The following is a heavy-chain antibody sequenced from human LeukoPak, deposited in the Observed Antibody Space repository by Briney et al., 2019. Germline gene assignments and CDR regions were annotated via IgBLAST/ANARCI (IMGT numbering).Heavy chain of an antibody. Sequence: ASVKVSCKASGYTFTSYDINWVRQATGQGLEWMGWISAYNGNTNYAQKLQGRVTMTTDTSTSTAYMELRSLRSDDTAVYYCARSAPYGDDAFDIWGQGTMVTVSS. J-gene: IGHJ3*02. D-gene: IGHD4/OR15-4a*01. CDR1: GYTFTSYD. V-gene: IGHV1-18*01. CDR2: ISAYNGNT. CDR3: ARSAPYGDDAFDI.